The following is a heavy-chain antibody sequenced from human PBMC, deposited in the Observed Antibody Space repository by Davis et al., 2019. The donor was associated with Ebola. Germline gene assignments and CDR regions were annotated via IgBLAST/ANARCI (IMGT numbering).Heavy chain of an antibody. CDR2: IKQDGSEK. V-gene: IGHV3-7*03. J-gene: IGHJ5*02. D-gene: IGHD5-18*01. CDR3: AREQPRGFDP. Sequence: GGSLRLSCTDSVITFSSYAMSWVRQAPGKGLEWVANIKQDGSEKYYVDSVKGRFTISRDNAKNSLYLQMNSLRAEDTAVYYCAREQPRGFDPWGQGTLVTVSS. CDR1: VITFSSYA.